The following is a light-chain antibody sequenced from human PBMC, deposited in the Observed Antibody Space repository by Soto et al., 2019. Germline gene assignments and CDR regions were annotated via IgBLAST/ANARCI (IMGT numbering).Light chain of an antibody. CDR2: SNN. V-gene: IGLV1-44*01. Sequence: QSVLTQPPSASGTPGQRVIISCSGSSSNIGSITVNWYQQLPGTAPKLLIYSNNQRPSGVPDRFSGSKSGTSASLAISGLQSEDEADYYCAAWDDSLNGPVFGGGTKLTVL. J-gene: IGLJ2*01. CDR1: SSNIGSIT. CDR3: AAWDDSLNGPV.